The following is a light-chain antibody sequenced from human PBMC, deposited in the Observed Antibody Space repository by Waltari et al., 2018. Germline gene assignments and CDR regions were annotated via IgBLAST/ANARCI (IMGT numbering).Light chain of an antibody. CDR2: GAS. CDR3: QQYGGSPPYS. V-gene: IGKV3-20*01. Sequence: ETVLTQSPGTLSLSPGERATLSCRAGQSVQSNYLAWYQQKPGQTPRLLIYGASSRATGIPDRFSGGGSGTDFTLTISRLEPEDFAVYYCQQYGGSPPYSFGQGTRLEIK. CDR1: QSVQSNY. J-gene: IGKJ2*01.